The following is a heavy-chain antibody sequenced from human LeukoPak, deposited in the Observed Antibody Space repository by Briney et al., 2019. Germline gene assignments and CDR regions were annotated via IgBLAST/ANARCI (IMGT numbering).Heavy chain of an antibody. V-gene: IGHV3-74*01. J-gene: IGHJ5*02. D-gene: IGHD2-21*01. Sequence: QPGTSLRLSCAASGFTFSSYWMHWVRQAPGKGLVWVSRIDSDGTGTIYADSVRGRFTISRDNAKNTMYLQMNSLRAEDTAVYYCTREGLDPWGQGTLVTVSS. CDR1: GFTFSSYW. CDR3: TREGLDP. CDR2: IDSDGTGT.